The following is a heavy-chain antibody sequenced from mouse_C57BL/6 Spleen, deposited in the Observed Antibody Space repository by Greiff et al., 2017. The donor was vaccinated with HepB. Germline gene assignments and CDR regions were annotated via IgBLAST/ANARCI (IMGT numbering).Heavy chain of an antibody. J-gene: IGHJ3*01. D-gene: IGHD2-5*01. CDR3: ARPLYSNRAFAY. CDR1: GYTFTSYW. V-gene: IGHV1-55*01. CDR2: IYPGSGST. Sequence: VQLQQSGAELVKPGASVKMSCKASGYTFTSYWITWVKQRPGQGLEWIGDIYPGSGSTNYNEKFKSKATLTVDTSSSTAYMQLSSLTSEDSAVYYCARPLYSNRAFAYWGQGTLVTVSA.